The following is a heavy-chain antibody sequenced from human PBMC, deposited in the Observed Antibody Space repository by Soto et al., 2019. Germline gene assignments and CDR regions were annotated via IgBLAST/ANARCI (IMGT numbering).Heavy chain of an antibody. V-gene: IGHV4-30-4*01. CDR2: IYYSGTT. J-gene: IGHJ4*02. CDR3: GRLVGNSWIDY. Sequence: SETLSLTCTVSGCSISSGGSYWSWIRQSPGKGLEWIGYIYYSGTTYYNPSLKSRGTINPDTSQNQFSLHLTSVTPEDTAVYYCGRLVGNSWIDYWGQGTLVTVSS. D-gene: IGHD6-13*01. CDR1: GCSISSGGSY.